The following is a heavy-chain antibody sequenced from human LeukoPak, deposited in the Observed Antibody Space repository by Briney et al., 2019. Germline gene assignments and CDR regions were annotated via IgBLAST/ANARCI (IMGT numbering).Heavy chain of an antibody. CDR2: INHSGST. CDR3: ARARTVRGVIPFDY. J-gene: IGHJ4*02. D-gene: IGHD3-10*01. CDR1: GGSFSGYY. V-gene: IGHV4-34*01. Sequence: PSETLSLTCAVYGGSFSGYYWSWIRQPPGKGLEWIGEINHSGSTYYNPSLKSRVTISVDTSKNQFSLKLSSVTAADTAVYYCARARTVRGVIPFDYWGQGTLVTVSS.